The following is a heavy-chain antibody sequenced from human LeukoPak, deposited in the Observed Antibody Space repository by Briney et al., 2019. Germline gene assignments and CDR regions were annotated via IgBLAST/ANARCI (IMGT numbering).Heavy chain of an antibody. D-gene: IGHD4-17*01. J-gene: IGHJ4*02. CDR2: IYYSGST. V-gene: IGHV4-59*08. CDR3: ARHATVTTYLPY. Sequence: SETRSLTCSVSGGSISSYYWSWIRQPPGKGLEWIGYIYYSGSTNYNPSLKSRVTISVDTSKNQFSLKLSSVTAADTAVYYCARHATVTTYLPYWGQGTLVTVSS. CDR1: GGSISSYY.